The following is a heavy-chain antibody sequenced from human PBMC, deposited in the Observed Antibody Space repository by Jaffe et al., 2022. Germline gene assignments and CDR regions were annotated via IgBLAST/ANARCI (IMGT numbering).Heavy chain of an antibody. J-gene: IGHJ4*02. V-gene: IGHV3-30*02. Sequence: QVQLVESGGGVVQPGGSLRLSCAASGFTFSSYGMHWVRQAPGKGLEWVAFIRYDGSNKYYADSVKGRFTISRDNSKNTLYLQMNSLRAEDTAVYYCAKDGGWYDILTPPFDYWGQGTLVTVSS. CDR3: AKDGGWYDILTPPFDY. CDR2: IRYDGSNK. D-gene: IGHD3-9*01. CDR1: GFTFSSYG.